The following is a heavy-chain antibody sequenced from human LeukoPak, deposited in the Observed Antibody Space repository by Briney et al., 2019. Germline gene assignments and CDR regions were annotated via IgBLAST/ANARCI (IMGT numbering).Heavy chain of an antibody. J-gene: IGHJ4*02. CDR3: ARKSALWSDGGVDY. CDR1: GFTFSSYA. D-gene: IGHD2-21*01. V-gene: IGHV3-23*01. CDR2: ISGSGGST. Sequence: TGGSLRLSCAASGFTFSSYAMSWVRQAPGKGLEWVSAISGSGGSTYYADSVKGRFTISRDNSKNTLYLQMNSLRAEDTAVYYCARKSALWSDGGVDYWGQGTLVTVSS.